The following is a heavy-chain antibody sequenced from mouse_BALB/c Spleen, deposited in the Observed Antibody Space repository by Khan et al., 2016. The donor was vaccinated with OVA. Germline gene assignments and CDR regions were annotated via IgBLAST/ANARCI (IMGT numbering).Heavy chain of an antibody. CDR3: ARREKYGYDPSWFAY. Sequence: QVQLKQSGAELVRPGASVKLSCKASGYTFTSYWMNWVRQRPRQGLEWIGKINPSDSESHYTQMFKDKATLTVDTSSGTAYMQISSLTSEDSAVYYCARREKYGYDPSWFAYWGQGTLVTVSA. CDR2: INPSDSES. V-gene: IGHV1-52*01. CDR1: GYTFTSYW. J-gene: IGHJ3*01. D-gene: IGHD2-2*01.